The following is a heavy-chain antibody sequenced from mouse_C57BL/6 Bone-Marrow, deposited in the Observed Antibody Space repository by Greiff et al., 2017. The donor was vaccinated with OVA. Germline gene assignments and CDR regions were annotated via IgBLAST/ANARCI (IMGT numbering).Heavy chain of an antibody. CDR1: GYTFTSYW. J-gene: IGHJ3*01. Sequence: EVQLQQSGTVLARPGASVTLSCKTSGYTFTSYWMHWVKQRPGQGLEWIGAIYPGTSDTSYNQKFKGKAKLTAVTSASTAYMEPNSLTNEDSAVDYGTNHYYGNSYVWFAYWGQGTLVTVSA. CDR3: TNHYYGNSYVWFAY. D-gene: IGHD1-1*01. CDR2: IYPGTSDT. V-gene: IGHV1-5*01.